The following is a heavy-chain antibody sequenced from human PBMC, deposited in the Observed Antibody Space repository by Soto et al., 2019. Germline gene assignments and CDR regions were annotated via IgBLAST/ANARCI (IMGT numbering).Heavy chain of an antibody. J-gene: IGHJ4*02. V-gene: IGHV4-59*08. CDR2: IYYSGST. D-gene: IGHD6-13*01. Sequence: SETLSLTCTVSGGSIRNYSWRWIRQPPGKELEWIGYIYYSGSTNYNPSLKSRVTISVDTSKNQFSLKLSSVTAADTAEYYCARRYSSRFDYWGQGTLVTVSS. CDR1: GGSIRNYS. CDR3: ARRYSSRFDY.